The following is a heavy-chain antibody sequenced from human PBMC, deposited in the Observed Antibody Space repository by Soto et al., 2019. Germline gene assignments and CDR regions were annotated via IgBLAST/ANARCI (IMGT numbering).Heavy chain of an antibody. CDR1: DGSFSDFY. V-gene: IGHV4-34*01. CDR3: ARGRPWVRGIRFDS. D-gene: IGHD3-10*01. Sequence: QVHLQQWGAGLLKPSETLSLTCAVYDGSFSDFYWSWIRQPPGKGLEWIGEINHSGATNYIPSLKSRVTISVDTSKNQFSLKVSSVTAADTAVYYCARGRPWVRGIRFDSWGQGTLVTVSS. J-gene: IGHJ4*02. CDR2: INHSGAT.